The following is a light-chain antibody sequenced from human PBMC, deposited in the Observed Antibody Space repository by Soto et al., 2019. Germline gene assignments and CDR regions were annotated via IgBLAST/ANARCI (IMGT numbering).Light chain of an antibody. Sequence: DIQMTQSPSTLSASVGDRVTITCRASQGISSWLAWYQQKPGKAPKLLIYDASSLESGVPSRFSGSGSGTEFTLTISSLQPDDFGTYYCQQYNSYSWAFDQGTKVEVK. CDR3: QQYNSYSWA. CDR1: QGISSW. V-gene: IGKV1-5*01. J-gene: IGKJ1*01. CDR2: DAS.